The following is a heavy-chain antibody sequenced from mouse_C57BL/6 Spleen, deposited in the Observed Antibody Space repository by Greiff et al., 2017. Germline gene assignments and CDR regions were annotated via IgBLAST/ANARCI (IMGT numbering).Heavy chain of an antibody. CDR3: PSPALRQYSFDS. Sequence: QVQLQQSGPELVKPGASVKISCKASGYAFSSSWMNWVKQRPGKGLEWIGRIYPGDGDTNYNGKFKGKATLTADKSSSTAYMQLSSLTPEDSAVYFCPSPALRQYSFDSGGKGTPLPVSS. J-gene: IGHJ2*01. V-gene: IGHV1-82*01. CDR2: IYPGDGDT. D-gene: IGHD1-1*01. CDR1: GYAFSSSW.